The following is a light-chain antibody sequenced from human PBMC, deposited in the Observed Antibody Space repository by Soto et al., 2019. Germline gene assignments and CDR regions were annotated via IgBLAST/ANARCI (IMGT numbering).Light chain of an antibody. J-gene: IGLJ2*01. CDR1: SGHSSYA. CDR3: QTWGTV. Sequence: QPVLTQSPSASASLGASVKLTCTLSSGHSSYAIAWHQQQPEKGPRYLMKLNSDGSHSKGDGIPDRFSGSSSGAERYLTISSLQSEDEADYYCQTWGTVFGGGTKLTVL. CDR2: LNSDGSH. V-gene: IGLV4-69*01.